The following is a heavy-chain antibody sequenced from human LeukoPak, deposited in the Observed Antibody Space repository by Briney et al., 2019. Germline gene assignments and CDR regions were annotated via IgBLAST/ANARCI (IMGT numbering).Heavy chain of an antibody. CDR1: GGSISSYY. J-gene: IGHJ4*02. V-gene: IGHV4-59*01. CDR3: ATFIRGEPIDY. CDR2: IYYSGSI. Sequence: SETLSLTCTVSGGSISSYYWSWIRQPPGKGLEWIGYIYYSGSINYNPSLKSRVTISVDTSKNQFSLKLSSVTAADTAVYYCATFIRGEPIDYWGQGTLVTVSS. D-gene: IGHD1-26*01.